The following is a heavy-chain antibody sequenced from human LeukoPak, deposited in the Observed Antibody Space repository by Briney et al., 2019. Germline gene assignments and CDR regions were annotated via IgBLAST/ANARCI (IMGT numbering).Heavy chain of an antibody. J-gene: IGHJ4*02. V-gene: IGHV3-33*01. D-gene: IGHD6-13*01. CDR1: GFTFSSYG. CDR2: IWYDGSNK. Sequence: PGRSLRLSCAASGFTFSSYGMHWVRQAPGKGLEWVAVIWYDGSNKYYADSVKGRFTISRDNSKNTPYLQMNSLRAEDTAVYYCARGPLYSSSWYGVDYWGQGTLVTVSS. CDR3: ARGPLYSSSWYGVDY.